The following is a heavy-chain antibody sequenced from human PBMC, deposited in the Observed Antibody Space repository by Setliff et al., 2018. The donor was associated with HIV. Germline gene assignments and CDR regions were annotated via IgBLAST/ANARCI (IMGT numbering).Heavy chain of an antibody. D-gene: IGHD3-10*01. J-gene: IGHJ5*02. CDR3: ARNLGSGRRWFDP. Sequence: GGSLRLSCAASGFTFSNYAMSWVRQAPGKGLEWVSGISGSAGTTYYADSVKGRFTISRDNVKNSLYLQMNSLRAEDTAVYYCARNLGSGRRWFDPWGQGTMVTVSS. CDR2: ISGSAGTT. CDR1: GFTFSNYA. V-gene: IGHV3-23*01.